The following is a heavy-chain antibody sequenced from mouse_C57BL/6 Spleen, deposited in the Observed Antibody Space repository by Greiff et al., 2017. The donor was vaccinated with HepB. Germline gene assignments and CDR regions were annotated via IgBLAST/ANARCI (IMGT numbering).Heavy chain of an antibody. CDR1: GYTFTSYW. V-gene: IGHV1-64*01. CDR3: ARAVTGLYYYAMDY. J-gene: IGHJ4*01. CDR2: IHPNSGST. D-gene: IGHD4-1*01. Sequence: VQLQQPGAELVKPGASVKLSCKASGYTFTSYWMHWVKQRPGQGLEWIGMIHPNSGSTNYNEKFKSKATLTVDKSSSTAYMQLSSLTSEDSAVYYCARAVTGLYYYAMDYWGQGTSVTVSS.